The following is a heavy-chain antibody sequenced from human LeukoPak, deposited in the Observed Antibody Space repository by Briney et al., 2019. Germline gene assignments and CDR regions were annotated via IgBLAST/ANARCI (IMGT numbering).Heavy chain of an antibody. CDR2: ISNNGGYT. V-gene: IGHV3-23*01. D-gene: IGHD3-22*01. J-gene: IGHJ4*02. Sequence: GGSLRLSCAASGFTFSSSAMSWVRQAPGKGLEWVSAISNNGGYTYYADSVQGRFTISRDNSKSTLCLQMNSLRADDTAIYYCAKDLNRVTLTGMAPGRGIDYWGQGVLVTVSS. CDR3: AKDLNRVTLTGMAPGRGIDY. CDR1: GFTFSSSA.